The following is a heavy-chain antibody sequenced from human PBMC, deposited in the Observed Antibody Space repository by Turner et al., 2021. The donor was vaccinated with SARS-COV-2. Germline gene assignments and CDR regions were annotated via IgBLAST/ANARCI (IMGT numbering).Heavy chain of an antibody. Sequence: QVQLQQWGAGVLKTSETLSLTCAVNGGAFSGYYWSWIRQPPGKGLEWIGQSNYSGTSHYHPSLKSRVTISEDTTKKQVSLNLRSVTAADTAVYYCARGHIVGSSWYYFENWGRGTLVTVSS. D-gene: IGHD6-13*01. V-gene: IGHV4-34*01. CDR3: ARGHIVGSSWYYFEN. CDR2: SNYSGTS. CDR1: GGAFSGYY. J-gene: IGHJ4*02.